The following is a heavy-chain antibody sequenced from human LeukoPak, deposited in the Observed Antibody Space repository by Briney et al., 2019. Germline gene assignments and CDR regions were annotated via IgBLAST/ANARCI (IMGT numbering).Heavy chain of an antibody. V-gene: IGHV3-21*01. Sequence: GGSLRLSCAASGFTFSSYSMNWVRQAPGKGLEWVSSISSSSSYIYYADSMKGRFTISRDNAKNSLYLQMNSLRAEDTAVYYGARDHPGRYCSGGSCSGYSFDYWGQGTLVTVSS. CDR2: ISSSSSYI. D-gene: IGHD2-15*01. CDR3: ARDHPGRYCSGGSCSGYSFDY. CDR1: GFTFSSYS. J-gene: IGHJ4*02.